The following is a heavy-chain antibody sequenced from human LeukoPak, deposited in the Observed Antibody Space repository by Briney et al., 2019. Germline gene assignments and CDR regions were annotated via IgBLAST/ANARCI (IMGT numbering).Heavy chain of an antibody. J-gene: IGHJ3*02. CDR3: ARAPNDVLDDAFDI. CDR2: INPNSGGT. CDR1: GYTFTGYY. V-gene: IGHV1-2*02. Sequence: ASVKVSCKASGYTFTGYYMHWVRQAPGRGLEWMGWINPNSGGTNYAQKFQGRVTMTRDTSISIAYMELSRLRSDDTAVYYCARAPNDVLDDAFDIWGQGTMVTVSS. D-gene: IGHD1-1*01.